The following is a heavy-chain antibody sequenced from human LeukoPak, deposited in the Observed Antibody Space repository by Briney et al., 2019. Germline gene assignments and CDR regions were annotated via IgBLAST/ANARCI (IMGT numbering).Heavy chain of an antibody. CDR2: INPNSGGT. CDR3: ARARGPIYDYVWGSYRYTDNWFDP. V-gene: IGHV1-2*04. J-gene: IGHJ5*02. CDR1: GYTFTGYY. D-gene: IGHD3-16*02. Sequence: GASVKVSCKASGYTFTGYYMHWVRQAPGQGLEWMGWINPNSGGTNYAQKFQGWVTMTRDTSISTAYMELSRLRSEDTAVYYCARARGPIYDYVWGSYRYTDNWFDPWGQGTLVTVSS.